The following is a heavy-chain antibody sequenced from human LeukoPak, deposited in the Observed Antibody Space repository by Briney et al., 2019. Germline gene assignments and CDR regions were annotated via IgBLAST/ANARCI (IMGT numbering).Heavy chain of an antibody. CDR1: GFTFSNAW. V-gene: IGHV3-15*01. J-gene: IGHJ6*02. CDR2: IKSKTDGGTT. CDR3: LTTVTTYYYYGMDV. Sequence: GGSLRLSCAASGFTFSNAWMSWVRQAPGKGLEWVGRIKSKTDGGTTDYAAPVKGRFTISRDDSKNTLYLQMNSLKTEDTAVYYCLTTVTTYYYYGMDVWGQGTTVTVSS. D-gene: IGHD4-11*01.